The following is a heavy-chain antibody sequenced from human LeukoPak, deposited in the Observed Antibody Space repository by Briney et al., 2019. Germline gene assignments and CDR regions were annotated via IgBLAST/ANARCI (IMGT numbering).Heavy chain of an antibody. CDR2: IYYSGRT. CDR3: ARSLPGAIGAADL. V-gene: IGHV4-59*01. J-gene: IGHJ4*02. CDR1: GGSISSYY. Sequence: SETLSLTCTVSGGSISSYYWSWIRQPPGKGLEWIGYIYYSGRTNYNPSLKSRVTISVDTSKNQFSLKVTSMTAADTGVYYCARSLPGAIGAADLWGQGTLVTVSS. D-gene: IGHD6-13*01.